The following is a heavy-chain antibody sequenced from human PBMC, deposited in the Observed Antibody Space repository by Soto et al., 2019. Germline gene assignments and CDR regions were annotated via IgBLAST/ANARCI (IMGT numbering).Heavy chain of an antibody. J-gene: IGHJ4*02. D-gene: IGHD6-13*01. CDR1: GESFSGYH. V-gene: IGHV4-34*01. Sequence: PSETLSLTCAVYGESFSGYHWSWIRQPPGKGLEWIGEIIHSGSTNYNPSLKSRVTISIDTSKNQFSLKLSSVTAADTAVYYCARGAIATAGLIDYWGPGTLVTVSS. CDR3: ARGAIATAGLIDY. CDR2: IIHSGST.